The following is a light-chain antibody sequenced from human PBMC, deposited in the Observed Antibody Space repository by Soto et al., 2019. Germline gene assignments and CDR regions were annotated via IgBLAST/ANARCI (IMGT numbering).Light chain of an antibody. CDR1: SSNIGSNT. Sequence: QSVLTQPPSASGTPGQRVTISCSGSSSNIGSNTVNWYQQLPGTAPKLLIYGNRNRPSGVPDRFSGSKSGTSASLAITGLQADDEADYYCQSYDTSLGGSWVFGGGTKLTVL. CDR2: GNR. J-gene: IGLJ3*02. V-gene: IGLV1-44*01. CDR3: QSYDTSLGGSWV.